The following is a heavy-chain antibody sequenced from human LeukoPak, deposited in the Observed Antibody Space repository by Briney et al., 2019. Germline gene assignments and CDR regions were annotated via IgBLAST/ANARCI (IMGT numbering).Heavy chain of an antibody. J-gene: IGHJ6*02. D-gene: IGHD1-26*01. V-gene: IGHV4-59*07. CDR1: DGSINSYY. CDR3: ARGRSNYYGMDV. Sequence: PSDTLSLTCSVSDGSINSYYWNWIRRPPGTGLEWIGYIYYNGNTNYSPSLKSRVTMSVDTSKNLFSLKVSSVTAADTAVYYCARGRSNYYGMDVWGQGTTVTVSS. CDR2: IYYNGNT.